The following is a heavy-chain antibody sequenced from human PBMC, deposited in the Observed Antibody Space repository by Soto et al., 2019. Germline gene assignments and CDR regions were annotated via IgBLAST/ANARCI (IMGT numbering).Heavy chain of an antibody. CDR1: GYTFTSYG. V-gene: IGHV1-18*01. CDR3: ARGAGSGWYSGWFDP. J-gene: IGHJ5*02. CDR2: ISAYNGNT. Sequence: GASVKVSCKASGYTFTSYGISWVRQAPGQGLEWMGWISAYNGNTNYAQKLQGRVTMTTDTSTSTAYMELMSLRSDDTAVFYCARGAGSGWYSGWFDPWGKGTLVTVSS. D-gene: IGHD6-19*01.